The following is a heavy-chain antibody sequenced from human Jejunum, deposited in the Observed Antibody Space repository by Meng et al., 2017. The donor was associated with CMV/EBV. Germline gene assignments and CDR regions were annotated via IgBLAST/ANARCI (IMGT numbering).Heavy chain of an antibody. CDR1: FAFTYDG. V-gene: IGHV3-30*02. CDR2: IHSSGDEK. D-gene: IGHD6-6*01. CDR3: AKNRVSYTSSRALDY. J-gene: IGHJ4*02. Sequence: FAFTYDGLHWVRQAPGKGLEWVTFIHSSGDEKYYADSVKGRFTISRDDSTNTVYLQMNSLRVEDSAVYYCAKNRVSYTSSRALDYWGQGTQVTVSS.